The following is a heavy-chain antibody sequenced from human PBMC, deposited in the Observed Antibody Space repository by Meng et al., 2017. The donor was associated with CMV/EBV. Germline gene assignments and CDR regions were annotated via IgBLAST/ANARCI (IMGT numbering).Heavy chain of an antibody. J-gene: IGHJ6*02. D-gene: IGHD3-10*01. CDR3: VKDRGYRTYNGMDV. CDR1: GFTFSSYA. CDR2: ISYDGSNK. Sequence: GESLKISCAASGFTFSSYAMHWVRQAPGKGLEWVAVISYDGSNKYYADSVKGRFTISRDNSKNTLYLQMNSLRAEDTALYYCVKDRGYRTYNGMDVWGQGTTVTVSS. V-gene: IGHV3-30*04.